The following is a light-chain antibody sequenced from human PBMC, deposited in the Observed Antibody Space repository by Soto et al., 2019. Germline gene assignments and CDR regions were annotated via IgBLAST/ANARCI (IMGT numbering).Light chain of an antibody. CDR2: EVS. V-gene: IGKV2D-29*01. CDR1: QSLVHRDGKIY. Sequence: DIVLTQTPLSLSVTPGQPASISCRSSQSLVHRDGKIYVSWYRQKPGQTPQLLIYEVSNRFSGAPDRFSGSGSGTDFTLKISRVEAEDVGVYYCMQSVQLLLYSFDQGTKLEIK. CDR3: MQSVQLLLYS. J-gene: IGKJ2*03.